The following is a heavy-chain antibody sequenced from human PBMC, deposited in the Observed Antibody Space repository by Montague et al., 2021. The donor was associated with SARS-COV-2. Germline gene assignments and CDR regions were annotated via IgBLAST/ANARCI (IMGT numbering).Heavy chain of an antibody. Sequence: SETLSLTCAVYGGSLSGFYWTWIRQAPGKGLEWVGEITHRGSTSYNPSLKSRLTISLDTSKNQFTLKLDSVTAADTATYYCARSHHYRANDYFDSWGQGALVIVSS. J-gene: IGHJ4*02. D-gene: IGHD4-23*01. CDR1: GGSLSGFY. CDR2: ITHRGST. V-gene: IGHV4-34*01. CDR3: ARSHHYRANDYFDS.